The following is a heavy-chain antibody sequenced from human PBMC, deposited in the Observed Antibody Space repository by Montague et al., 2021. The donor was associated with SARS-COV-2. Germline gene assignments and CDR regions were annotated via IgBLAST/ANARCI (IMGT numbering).Heavy chain of an antibody. V-gene: IGHV3-13*01. CDR1: GFTFSSYD. J-gene: IGHJ5*02. CDR3: ARGYYDSSGYFNWFDP. CDR2: IGTAGDT. D-gene: IGHD3-22*01. Sequence: SLRLSCAASGFTFSSYDMHWVRRATGKGLEWVSAIGTAGDTYYPGSVKGRFTISRENAKNSLYLQMNSLRAGDTAVYYCARGYYDSSGYFNWFDPRGQGTLVTGSS.